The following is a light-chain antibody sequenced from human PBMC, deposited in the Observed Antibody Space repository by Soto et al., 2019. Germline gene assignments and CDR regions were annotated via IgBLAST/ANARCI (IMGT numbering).Light chain of an antibody. V-gene: IGLV1-40*01. J-gene: IGLJ1*01. Sequence: QSVLTPSPSVSGAPGQRVTISCTGSSSNIGTGSDVRWYQHLPGAAPRLLLYGNNNRPSGVPDRFSGSKSGTSASLAITGLQAEDEADYYCQSLDSSLSAYVFGPGTKLTVL. CDR1: SSNIGTGSD. CDR3: QSLDSSLSAYV. CDR2: GNN.